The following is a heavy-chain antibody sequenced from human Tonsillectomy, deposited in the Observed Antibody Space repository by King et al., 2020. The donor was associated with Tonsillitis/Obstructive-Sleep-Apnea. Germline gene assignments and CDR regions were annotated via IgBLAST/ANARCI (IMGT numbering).Heavy chain of an antibody. CDR3: ARHADYSCYYMDV. CDR1: GYSFTNYW. J-gene: IGHJ6*03. CDR2: IDPGDSDT. V-gene: IGHV5-51*01. Sequence: VQLVESGAEVKKPGESLKISCKGSGYSFTNYWIGWVRQMPGKGLEWMGIIDPGDSDTRYSPSFQGQVTISADKSISTAYLQWSSLKASDTAMYYCARHADYSCYYMDVWGKGTTVTVSS.